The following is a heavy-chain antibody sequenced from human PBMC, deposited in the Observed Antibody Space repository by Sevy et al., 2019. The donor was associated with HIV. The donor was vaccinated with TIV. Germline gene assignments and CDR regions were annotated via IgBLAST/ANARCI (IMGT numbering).Heavy chain of an antibody. J-gene: IGHJ2*01. CDR1: GDSISRSSYY. V-gene: IGHV4-39*01. D-gene: IGHD6-19*01. Sequence: SETLSLTCTVSGDSISRSSYYWGWIRQPPGKGLEWIGSIYSTGSTSYNPSLKSRVTLSADTSKNQFSLKLDSVSAADTAVYYCATPRGSDWYEGTGGYFDLWGRGALVTVSS. CDR2: IYSTGST. CDR3: ATPRGSDWYEGTGGYFDL.